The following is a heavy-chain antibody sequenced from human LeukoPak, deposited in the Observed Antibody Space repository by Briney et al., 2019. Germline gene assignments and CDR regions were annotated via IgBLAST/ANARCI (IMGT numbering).Heavy chain of an antibody. CDR1: GFTFSDYY. CDR2: ISSSSSYT. CDR3: AKARGLAAAGTNGLDY. Sequence: GGSLRLSCAASGFTFSDYYMSWIRQAPGKGLEWVSYISSSSSYTNYADSVKGRFTISRDNSKNTLYLQMNSLRAEDTAVYYCAKARGLAAAGTNGLDYWGQGTLVTVSS. J-gene: IGHJ4*02. D-gene: IGHD6-13*01. V-gene: IGHV3-11*05.